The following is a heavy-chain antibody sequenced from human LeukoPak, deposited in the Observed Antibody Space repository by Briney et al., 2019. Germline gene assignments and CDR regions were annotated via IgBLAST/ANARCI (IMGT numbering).Heavy chain of an antibody. D-gene: IGHD1-26*01. CDR2: IYCSGST. CDR1: GDSISSHY. V-gene: IGHV4-59*11. J-gene: IGHJ4*02. Sequence: PSETLSLTCTVSGDSISSHYWSWIRQPPGKGLEWIGCIYCSGSTSYNPSLKSRVTISVDTSNNQFSLKLTSMTAADTAVYFCARERLIAGATVFDYWGQGTLVTVSS. CDR3: ARERLIAGATVFDY.